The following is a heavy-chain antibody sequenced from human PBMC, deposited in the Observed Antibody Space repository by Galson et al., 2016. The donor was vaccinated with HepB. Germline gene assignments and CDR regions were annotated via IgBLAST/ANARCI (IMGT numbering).Heavy chain of an antibody. CDR1: GFTFSNYW. CDR3: ARDPPHYYDNNYDMDV. D-gene: IGHD3-22*01. J-gene: IGHJ6*02. CDR2: INQDGSVK. V-gene: IGHV3-7*03. Sequence: SLRLSCAASGFTFSNYWMTWVRQAPGKGLEWVANINQDGSVKTYVDSVKGRFTISRDNAENSLRLQMDSLRAEDTAVYYCARDPPHYYDNNYDMDVWAKGPRSPSP.